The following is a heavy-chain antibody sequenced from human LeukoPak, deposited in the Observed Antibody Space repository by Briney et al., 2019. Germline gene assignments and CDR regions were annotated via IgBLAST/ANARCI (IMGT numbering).Heavy chain of an antibody. J-gene: IGHJ5*02. D-gene: IGHD6-19*01. CDR3: ARPRYSSGWS. Sequence: PGGSLRLSCAASGFTFSNYAMNWVRQAPGKGLVWVSRINSDGSSTSYADSVKGRFTISRDNAKNTLYLHMNSLRAEDTAVYYCARPRYSSGWSWGQGTLVTVSS. CDR1: GFTFSNYA. V-gene: IGHV3-74*01. CDR2: INSDGSST.